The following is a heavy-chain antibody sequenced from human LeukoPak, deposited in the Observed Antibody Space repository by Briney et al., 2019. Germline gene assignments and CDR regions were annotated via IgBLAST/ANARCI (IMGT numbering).Heavy chain of an antibody. D-gene: IGHD2-2*01. V-gene: IGHV1-46*01. CDR3: ASGEYCSSTSCSPRIDAFDI. J-gene: IGHJ3*02. CDR1: GYTFTSYY. CDR2: INPSGGST. Sequence: ASVKVSCKASGYTFTSYYMHWVRQAPGQGLEWMGIINPSGGSTSYAQKFQGRVTMTRDTSTSTVYMEPSSLRSEDTAVYYCASGEYCSSTSCSPRIDAFDIWGQGTMVTVSS.